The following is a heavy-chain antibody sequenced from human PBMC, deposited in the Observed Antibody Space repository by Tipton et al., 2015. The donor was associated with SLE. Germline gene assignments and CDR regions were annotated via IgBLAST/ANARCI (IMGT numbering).Heavy chain of an antibody. Sequence: TLSLTCTVSGGSISSSGYYWGWIRQPPGKGLEWIGSIYYSGSTYYNPSLKSRVTMSVDTSKNQFSLNLSSVTAADTAVYYCARLGYYDSSAGCWGQGTLVTVSS. V-gene: IGHV4-39*01. CDR2: IYYSGST. CDR1: GGSISSSGYY. J-gene: IGHJ4*02. D-gene: IGHD3-22*01. CDR3: ARLGYYDSSAGC.